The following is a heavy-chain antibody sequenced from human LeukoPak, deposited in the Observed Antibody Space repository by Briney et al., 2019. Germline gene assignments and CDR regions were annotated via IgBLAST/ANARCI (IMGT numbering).Heavy chain of an antibody. V-gene: IGHV3-48*04. Sequence: GGSLRLSCAASGFTFSSYSMNWVRQAPGKGLEWVSYISSSSSSTIYYADSVKGRFTISRDNAKNSLYLQMNSLRAEDTAVYYCARDQPLNLYCSSTSCYQDAFDIWGQGTMVTVSS. CDR2: ISSSSSSTI. D-gene: IGHD2-2*01. CDR3: ARDQPLNLYCSSTSCYQDAFDI. J-gene: IGHJ3*02. CDR1: GFTFSSYS.